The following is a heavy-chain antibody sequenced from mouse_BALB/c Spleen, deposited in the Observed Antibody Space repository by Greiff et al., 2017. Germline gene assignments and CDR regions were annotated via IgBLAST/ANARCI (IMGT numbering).Heavy chain of an antibody. Sequence: EVKVVESGGGLVQPGGSLKLSCAASGFTFSSYGMSWVRQTPDKRLELVATINSNGGSTYYPDSVKGRFTISRDNAKNTLYLQMSSLKSEDTAMYYCARVKRVFSDYWGQGTTLTVSS. CDR1: GFTFSSYG. V-gene: IGHV5-6-3*01. CDR3: ARVKRVFSDY. CDR2: INSNGGST. J-gene: IGHJ2*01.